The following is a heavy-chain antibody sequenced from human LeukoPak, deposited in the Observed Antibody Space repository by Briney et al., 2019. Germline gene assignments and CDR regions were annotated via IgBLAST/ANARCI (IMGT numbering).Heavy chain of an antibody. V-gene: IGHV1-8*01. CDR1: GYTFTSYD. CDR2: MNPNSGNT. D-gene: IGHD3-10*01. Sequence: GASVKVSCKASGYTFTSYDINWVRQATGQGLEWMGWMNPNSGNTGYAQKFQGRVTMTRNTSISTAYMELSSLRSEDTAVYYCARAHGGITMVRGVIPVDYWGQGTLVTVSS. CDR3: ARAHGGITMVRGVIPVDY. J-gene: IGHJ4*02.